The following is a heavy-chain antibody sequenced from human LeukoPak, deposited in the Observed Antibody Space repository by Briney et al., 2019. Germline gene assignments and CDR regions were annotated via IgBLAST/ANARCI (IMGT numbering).Heavy chain of an antibody. CDR3: AKDRDWGTAFDI. CDR1: GFTFSSSA. J-gene: IGHJ3*02. Sequence: GRSLRLSCAASGFTFSSSAMHWARQPPGKGLEWVAVISYDGKHKYFADSVKGRFTISRDNSRNTLYLQLNSLKADDTAVYYCAKDRDWGTAFDIWGQGTMVTVSS. CDR2: ISYDGKHK. D-gene: IGHD7-27*01. V-gene: IGHV3-30*18.